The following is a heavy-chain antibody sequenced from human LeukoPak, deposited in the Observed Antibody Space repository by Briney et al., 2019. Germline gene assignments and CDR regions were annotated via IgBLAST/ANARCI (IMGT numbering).Heavy chain of an antibody. Sequence: GGSLRLSCAVSGFTFTSNGFHWVRQAPGKGLEWVAFIRYDGSNKYDTDSVKGRFTISRDNSKNTLYLQMDSLRADDTAVYYCAGGRTYSSSTLEDYWGQGTLVTVSS. CDR3: AGGRTYSSSTLEDY. V-gene: IGHV3-30*02. CDR2: IRYDGSNK. CDR1: GFTFTSNG. D-gene: IGHD6-13*01. J-gene: IGHJ4*02.